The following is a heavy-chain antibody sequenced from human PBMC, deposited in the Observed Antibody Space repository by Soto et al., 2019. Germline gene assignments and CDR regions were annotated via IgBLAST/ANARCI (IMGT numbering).Heavy chain of an antibody. CDR3: AKERPDDGDRGYFDY. D-gene: IGHD4-17*01. V-gene: IGHV3-30*18. J-gene: IGHJ4*02. CDR2: ISYDGSNK. CDR1: GFTFSSYG. Sequence: QVQLVESGGGVVQPGRSLRLSCAASGFTFSSYGMHWVRQAPGKGLEWVAVISYDGSNKYYADSVKGRFTISRDNSKNTLYLQMNSLRAEDTAVYYCAKERPDDGDRGYFDYWGQGTLVTVSS.